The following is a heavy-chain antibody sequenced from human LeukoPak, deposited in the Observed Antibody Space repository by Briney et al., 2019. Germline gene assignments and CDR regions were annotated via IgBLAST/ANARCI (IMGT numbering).Heavy chain of an antibody. V-gene: IGHV3-23*01. CDR3: AKSGGDSSGYYAFDY. CDR2: ISGSGGST. D-gene: IGHD3-22*01. CDR1: GFTFSGYV. Sequence: GGSLRLSCAASGFTFSGYVMTWVRQPPGKGLQWVADISGSGGSTYYADSVKGRFTISRDNSKNTLYLQMNSLRAEDTAVYYCAKSGGDSSGYYAFDYWGQGTLVTVSS. J-gene: IGHJ4*02.